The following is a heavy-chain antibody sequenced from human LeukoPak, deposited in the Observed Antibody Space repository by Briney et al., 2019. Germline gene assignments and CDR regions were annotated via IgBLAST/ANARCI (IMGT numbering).Heavy chain of an antibody. CDR2: IFYLGAT. V-gene: IGHV4-39*07. CDR3: ARGFCTSTSCWNWFDP. D-gene: IGHD2-2*01. Sequence: SETLSLTCTVSGDSISSTTHYWGWIRQPPGAPLEWITNIFYLGATAYNPSLQSRVTISRDTSKNQFSLTLRSVTAADTAVYYCARGFCTSTSCWNWFDPWGQGTLVTVSS. J-gene: IGHJ5*02. CDR1: GDSISSTTHY.